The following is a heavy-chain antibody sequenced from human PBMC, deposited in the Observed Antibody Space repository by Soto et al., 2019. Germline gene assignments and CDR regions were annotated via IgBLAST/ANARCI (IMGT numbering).Heavy chain of an antibody. D-gene: IGHD3-3*01. CDR2: INSDGSST. V-gene: IGHV3-74*01. Sequence: GGSLRLSCAASGFTFSSYWMHWVRQAPGKGLVWVSRINSDGSSTSYADSVKGRFTISRDNAKNTLYLQMNSLRAEDTAVYYCARDERYDFWSGYYSHYYYYMDVWGKGTTVTVS. CDR1: GFTFSSYW. CDR3: ARDERYDFWSGYYSHYYYYMDV. J-gene: IGHJ6*03.